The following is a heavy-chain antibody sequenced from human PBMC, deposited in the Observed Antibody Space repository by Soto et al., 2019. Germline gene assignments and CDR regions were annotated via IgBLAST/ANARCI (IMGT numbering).Heavy chain of an antibody. J-gene: IGHJ4*02. CDR3: ARGSPPTFDY. D-gene: IGHD1-26*01. CDR2: INAGNGNT. V-gene: IGHV1-3*01. Sequence: GASVNVSCKTSGYTFTRYAMHWVRQAPGQRLEWMGWINAGNGNTKSSQKFQGRVTITRDTSASTAYMELSSLRSEDTAVYYCARGSPPTFDYWGQGTLVTVSS. CDR1: GYTFTRYA.